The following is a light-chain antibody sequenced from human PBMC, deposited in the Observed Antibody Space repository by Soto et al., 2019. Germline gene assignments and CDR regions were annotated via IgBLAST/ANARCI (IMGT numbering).Light chain of an antibody. CDR1: SSDVGGYNY. J-gene: IGLJ3*02. CDR2: EVS. V-gene: IGLV2-14*03. Sequence: QSVLTQPASVSGSPGQSITISCTGTSSDVGGYNYVSWFQQHPGKAPKLKIYEVSNRPSGVSNRFSGSKSGYTASLTISERQAEDEADYYCTSFTSSSTRVFGGGTKLTVL. CDR3: TSFTSSSTRV.